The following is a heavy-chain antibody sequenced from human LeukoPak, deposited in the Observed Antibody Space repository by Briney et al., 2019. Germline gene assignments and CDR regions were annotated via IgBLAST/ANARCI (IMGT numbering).Heavy chain of an antibody. V-gene: IGHV3-30*18. J-gene: IGHJ4*02. Sequence: PGGSLRLSCAASGFTFSSYGMHWVRQAPGKGLEWVAVISYDGSNKYYADSVKGRFTISRDNSKNMLYLQMNSLRAEDTAVYYCAKTDSSGWPDYWGQGTLVTVSS. CDR1: GFTFSSYG. CDR2: ISYDGSNK. D-gene: IGHD6-19*01. CDR3: AKTDSSGWPDY.